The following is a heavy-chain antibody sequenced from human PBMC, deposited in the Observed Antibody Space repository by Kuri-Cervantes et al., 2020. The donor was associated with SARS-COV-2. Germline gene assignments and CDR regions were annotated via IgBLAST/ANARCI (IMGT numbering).Heavy chain of an antibody. CDR1: GGTFSSYA. J-gene: IGHJ6*03. CDR2: IIPIFGTA. D-gene: IGHD4-23*01. V-gene: IGHV1-69*13. Sequence: SVKVSCKASGGTFSSYAISWVRQAPGQGLEWMGGIIPIFGTANYAQKFQGRVTITADESTSTAYMELSSLRSDDAAVYYCARDYGGNSGWAYYYYYMDVWGKGTTVTVSS. CDR3: ARDYGGNSGWAYYYYYMDV.